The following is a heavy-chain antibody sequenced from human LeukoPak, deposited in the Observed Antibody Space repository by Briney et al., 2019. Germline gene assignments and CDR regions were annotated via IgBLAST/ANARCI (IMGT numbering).Heavy chain of an antibody. CDR1: GFTFSSYE. CDR2: ISSSSSYI. D-gene: IGHD6-19*01. J-gene: IGHJ4*02. V-gene: IGHV3-21*01. Sequence: PGGSLRLSCAASGFTFSSYEMNWVRQAPGKGLEWVSSISSSSSYIYYADSVKGRFTISRDNAKNSLYLQMNSLRAEDTAVYYCARGYSSGWYVSEGADYWGQGTLVTVSS. CDR3: ARGYSSGWYVSEGADY.